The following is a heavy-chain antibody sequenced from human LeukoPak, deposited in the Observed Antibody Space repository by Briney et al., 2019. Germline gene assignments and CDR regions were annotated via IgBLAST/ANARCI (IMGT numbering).Heavy chain of an antibody. CDR3: ARSYSNYVD. CDR2: IHNSGST. D-gene: IGHD4-11*01. Sequence: KTSETLSLTCTVSGGSVSSYYWTWIRQPPGKGLEWIGHIHNSGSTNYNPSLKSRVTMSIDTSKNQFSLRLSSVTAADTAVYYCARSYSNYVDWGQGTLVTVSS. V-gene: IGHV4-59*02. J-gene: IGHJ4*02. CDR1: GGSVSSYY.